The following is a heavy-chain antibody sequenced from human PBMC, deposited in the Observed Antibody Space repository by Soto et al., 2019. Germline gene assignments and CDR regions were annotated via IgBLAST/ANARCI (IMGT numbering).Heavy chain of an antibody. V-gene: IGHV1-69*01. J-gene: IGHJ6*02. Sequence: QVQLVQSGAEVKKPGSSVKVSCKAPGGTFSSYAISWVRQAPGQGLEWMGGIIPIFGTANYAQKFQGRVTITADESTSTGYMELSSLRPEDTAVYYCARSQRGSSSLDIYYYYYYGMDVWGQGTTVTVSS. D-gene: IGHD2-15*01. CDR3: ARSQRGSSSLDIYYYYYYGMDV. CDR2: IIPIFGTA. CDR1: GGTFSSYA.